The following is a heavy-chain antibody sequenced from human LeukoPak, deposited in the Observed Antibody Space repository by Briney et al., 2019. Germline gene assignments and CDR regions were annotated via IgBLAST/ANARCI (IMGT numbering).Heavy chain of an antibody. CDR3: VRDRGGSYYFDY. Sequence: SETLSLTCTVSAYSSNSGYYWGWIRQSPGKGLEWIGSINHRGNTYYDPTLRSRVTISIDTSKMQFSLKLTSVTAADTAVYYCVRDRGGSYYFDYWGHGTLVTVSA. V-gene: IGHV4-38-2*02. CDR1: AYSSNSGYY. CDR2: INHRGNT. D-gene: IGHD1-26*01. J-gene: IGHJ4*01.